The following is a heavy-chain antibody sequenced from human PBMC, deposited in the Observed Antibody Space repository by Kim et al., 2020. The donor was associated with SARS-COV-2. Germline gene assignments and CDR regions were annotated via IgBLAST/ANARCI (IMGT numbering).Heavy chain of an antibody. J-gene: IGHJ4*02. Sequence: TSDQRFQGRVTMTRDTSTSTVYMELSSLRSEDTAVYYCARSSEGFDYWGQGTLVTVSS. V-gene: IGHV1-46*01. D-gene: IGHD6-19*01. CDR3: ARSSEGFDY.